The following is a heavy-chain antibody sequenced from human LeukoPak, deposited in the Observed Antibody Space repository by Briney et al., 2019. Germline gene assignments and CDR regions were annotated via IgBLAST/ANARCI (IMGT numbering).Heavy chain of an antibody. Sequence: GGSLRLSCAASGFTFSSYSMNWVRQAPGKGLEWVSYISSSSSTIYYADSVKGRFTISRDNAKNSLYLQMNSLRAEYTAVYYCARCGYSYGRGPYFDYWGQGTLVTVSS. J-gene: IGHJ4*02. V-gene: IGHV3-48*04. CDR2: ISSSSSTI. D-gene: IGHD5-18*01. CDR1: GFTFSSYS. CDR3: ARCGYSYGRGPYFDY.